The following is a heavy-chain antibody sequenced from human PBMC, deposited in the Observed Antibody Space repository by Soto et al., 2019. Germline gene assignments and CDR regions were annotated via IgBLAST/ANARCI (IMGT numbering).Heavy chain of an antibody. CDR3: ARGQPYYDYVWGSYRYTLFDY. D-gene: IGHD3-16*02. CDR2: INHSGST. CDR1: GGSFSGYY. Sequence: SETLSLTCAVYGGSFSGYYWSWIRQPPGKGLEWIGEINHSGSTNYNPSLKSRVTISVDTPKNQFSLKLSSVTAADTAVYYCARGQPYYDYVWGSYRYTLFDYWGQGTLVTVSS. J-gene: IGHJ4*02. V-gene: IGHV4-34*01.